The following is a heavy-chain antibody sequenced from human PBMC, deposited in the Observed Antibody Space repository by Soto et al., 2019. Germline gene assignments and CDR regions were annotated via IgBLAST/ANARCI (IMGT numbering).Heavy chain of an antibody. Sequence: QVQLQESGPGLVRPSGTLSLTCAVSGASISSSNWWSWVRQSPGKGLAWIGEIYHTGSTNYNPSLTSRVTLSVDKSKNHFSLKLSSVTAADTAVYYCASVGSGWGFDYWGQGTLVTVSS. CDR1: GASISSSNW. CDR2: IYHTGST. V-gene: IGHV4-4*02. CDR3: ASVGSGWGFDY. J-gene: IGHJ4*02. D-gene: IGHD6-19*01.